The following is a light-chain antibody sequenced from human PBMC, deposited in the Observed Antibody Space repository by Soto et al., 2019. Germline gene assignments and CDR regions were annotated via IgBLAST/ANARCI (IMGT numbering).Light chain of an antibody. V-gene: IGKV3-20*01. CDR2: GAS. J-gene: IGKJ1*01. Sequence: EIVLTQSPGTLSLSPGERATLSCRASQSVSSSYLAWYQQKPGQAPRLLIYGASSRATGIPDRFSGSGSGTDFTLTISRLESEDFAVYYCQQYGSSPPWTFGQGTKVGIK. CDR1: QSVSSSY. CDR3: QQYGSSPPWT.